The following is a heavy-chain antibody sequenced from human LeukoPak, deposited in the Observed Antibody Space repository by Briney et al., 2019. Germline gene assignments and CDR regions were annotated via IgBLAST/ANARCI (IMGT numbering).Heavy chain of an antibody. Sequence: GGSLRLSCAASGCTFSRYSMNWVRRAPGKGLEWVSSISSSDSKYYVDSVKGRFTISRDNAKNSLYLQIYCAREGYSYGHAVDYWGQGTLVTVSS. V-gene: IGHV3-21*06. CDR3: DY. D-gene: IGHD5-18*01. CDR2: ISSSDSK. CDR1: GCTFSRYS. J-gene: IGHJ4*02.